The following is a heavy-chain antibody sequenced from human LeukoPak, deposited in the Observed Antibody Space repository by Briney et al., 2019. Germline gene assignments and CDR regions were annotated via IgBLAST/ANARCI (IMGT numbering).Heavy chain of an antibody. J-gene: IGHJ5*02. CDR2: IYYSGST. CDR1: GGSISSYY. D-gene: IGHD4-17*01. CDR3: ARWETTVTTIGFDP. Sequence: SETLSLTCTVSGGSISSYYWSWIRQPPGRGLGGIGYIYYSGSTNYNPSLKSRVTISVDTSKNQFSLKLSSVTAADTAVYYCARWETTVTTIGFDPWGQGTLVTVSS. V-gene: IGHV4-59*08.